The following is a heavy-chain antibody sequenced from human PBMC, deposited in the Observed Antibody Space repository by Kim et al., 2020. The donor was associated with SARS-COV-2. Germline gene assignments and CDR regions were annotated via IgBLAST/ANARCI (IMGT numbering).Heavy chain of an antibody. CDR2: IWYDGSNK. V-gene: IGHV3-33*01. Sequence: GGSLRLSCAASGFTFSSYGMHWVRQAPGKGLEWVAVIWYDGSNKYYADSVKGRFTISRDNSKNTLYLQMNSLRAEDTAVYYCARGEGYSSGWYWSLEAYGMDVWGQGTTVTVSS. CDR3: ARGEGYSSGWYWSLEAYGMDV. D-gene: IGHD6-19*01. J-gene: IGHJ6*02. CDR1: GFTFSSYG.